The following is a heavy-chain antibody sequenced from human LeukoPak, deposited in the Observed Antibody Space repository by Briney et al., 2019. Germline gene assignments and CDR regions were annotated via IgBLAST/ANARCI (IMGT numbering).Heavy chain of an antibody. V-gene: IGHV1-2*02. CDR3: ARDFGLGGYSGYDEVYFDY. D-gene: IGHD5-12*01. Sequence: ASVKVSCKASGYTFIDYYMHWVRQAPGQGLEWMGWINPNSGGTNYAQKFQGRVTMTRDTSISTAYMELSRLRSDDTAVYYCARDFGLGGYSGYDEVYFDYWGQGTLVTVSS. CDR1: GYTFIDYY. CDR2: INPNSGGT. J-gene: IGHJ4*02.